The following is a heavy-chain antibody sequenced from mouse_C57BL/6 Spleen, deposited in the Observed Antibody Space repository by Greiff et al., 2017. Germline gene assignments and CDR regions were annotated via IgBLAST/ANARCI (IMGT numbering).Heavy chain of an antibody. CDR1: GYTFTSYW. CDR2: IDPSDSYT. J-gene: IGHJ1*03. CDR3: ARLGYYGSSHWYFDV. V-gene: IGHV1-69*01. Sequence: QVQLQQPGAELVMPGASVKLSCKASGYTFTSYWMHWVKQRPGQGLEWIGEIDPSDSYTNYNQKFKGKSTLTVDKSSSTAYMQLSSLTSEDSAVYYCARLGYYGSSHWYFDVWGTGTTVTVSS. D-gene: IGHD1-1*01.